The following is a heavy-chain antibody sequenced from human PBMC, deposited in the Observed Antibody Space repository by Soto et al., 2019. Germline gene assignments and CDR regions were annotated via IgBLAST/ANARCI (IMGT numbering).Heavy chain of an antibody. D-gene: IGHD3-3*01. V-gene: IGHV1-8*01. CDR3: ARGPFLSGYYTYPSWFDP. J-gene: IGHJ5*02. Sequence: ASVKVSCKASGYTFTSYDINWVRQATGQGLEWMGWMNPNSGNTGYAQKFQGRVTMTRNTSISTAYMELSSLRSEDTAVYYCARGPFLSGYYTYPSWFDPSGQGPLVTVSS. CDR1: GYTFTSYD. CDR2: MNPNSGNT.